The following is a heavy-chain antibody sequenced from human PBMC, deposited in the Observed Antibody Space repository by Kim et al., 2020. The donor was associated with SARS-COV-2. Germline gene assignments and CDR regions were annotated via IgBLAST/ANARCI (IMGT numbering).Heavy chain of an antibody. V-gene: IGHV1-18*01. Sequence: AQKLQGRVTMTTDTSTSTDYMELRSLRSDDTAVYYCARSGELLWFGEFDYWGQGTLVTVSS. J-gene: IGHJ4*02. D-gene: IGHD3-10*01. CDR3: ARSGELLWFGEFDY.